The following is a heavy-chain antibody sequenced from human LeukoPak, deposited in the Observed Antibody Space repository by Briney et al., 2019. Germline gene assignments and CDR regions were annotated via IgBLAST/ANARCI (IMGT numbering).Heavy chain of an antibody. J-gene: IGHJ3*02. CDR1: GFTFSDYY. V-gene: IGHV3-11*05. D-gene: IGHD3-22*01. CDR3: ARDGITMIVVAMEAFDI. Sequence: PGGSLRLSCAASGFTFSDYYMSWIRQAPGKGLEWVSYISSSSSYTNYADSVKGRFTISRDNAKNSLYLQMNSLRAEDTGEYYSARDGITMIVVAMEAFDIWGQGTMVTVSS. CDR2: ISSSSSYT.